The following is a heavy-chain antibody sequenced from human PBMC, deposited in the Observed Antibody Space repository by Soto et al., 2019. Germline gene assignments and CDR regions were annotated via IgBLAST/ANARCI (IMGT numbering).Heavy chain of an antibody. Sequence: GGSLGLSCAASGFSFSSYAMSWVRQAPGKGLEWVSAISGSGGSTYYADSVKGRFTISRDNSKNTLYLQMNSLRAEDTAVYYCAKDLSPGSFDPWGQGTLVTVSS. CDR2: ISGSGGST. V-gene: IGHV3-23*01. J-gene: IGHJ5*02. D-gene: IGHD3-10*01. CDR3: AKDLSPGSFDP. CDR1: GFSFSSYA.